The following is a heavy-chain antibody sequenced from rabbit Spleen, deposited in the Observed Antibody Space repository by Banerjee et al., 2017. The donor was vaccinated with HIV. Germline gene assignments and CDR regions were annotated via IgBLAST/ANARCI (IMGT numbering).Heavy chain of an antibody. CDR3: ARDVDTIYFRFSL. V-gene: IGHV1S40*01. J-gene: IGHJ3*01. Sequence: QSLEESGGDLVKPGASLTLTCTASGFSFSNNYWISWVRQAPGKGLEWIACIYAGSSGSTDYATWAKGRFTISKTSSTTVTLQMTSLTAADTATYFCARDVDTIYFRFSLWGQGTLVTVS. CDR2: IYAGSSGST. D-gene: IGHD1-1*01. CDR1: GFSFSNNYW.